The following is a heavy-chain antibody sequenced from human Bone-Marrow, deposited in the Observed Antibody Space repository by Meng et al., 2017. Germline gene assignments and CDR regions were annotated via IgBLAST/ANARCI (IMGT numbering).Heavy chain of an antibody. D-gene: IGHD4-11*01. Sequence: QVQLQQSGAGLLKPSETLSLTCVVSGGSFSDYYWSWIRQPPGKGLEWIGEINHSGSTNYNPSLEGRATISVDTSQNNLPLRLSSVTAADSAVYYCARGPTTMAHDFDYWGQGTLVTVSS. J-gene: IGHJ4*02. CDR2: INHSGST. V-gene: IGHV4-34*01. CDR3: ARGPTTMAHDFDY. CDR1: GGSFSDYY.